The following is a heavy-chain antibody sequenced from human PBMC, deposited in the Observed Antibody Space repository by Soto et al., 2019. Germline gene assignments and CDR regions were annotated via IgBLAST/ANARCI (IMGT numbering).Heavy chain of an antibody. J-gene: IGHJ5*02. Sequence: PSETLSLTCTVSGGSISSYYWSWIRQPPGKGLEWIGYIYYSGSTNYNPSLKSRVTISVDTSKNQFSLKLSSVTAADTAVYYCARDPPNYYDILTGPPPWGQGTLVTVSS. CDR2: IYYSGST. D-gene: IGHD3-9*01. V-gene: IGHV4-59*01. CDR1: GGSISSYY. CDR3: ARDPPNYYDILTGPPP.